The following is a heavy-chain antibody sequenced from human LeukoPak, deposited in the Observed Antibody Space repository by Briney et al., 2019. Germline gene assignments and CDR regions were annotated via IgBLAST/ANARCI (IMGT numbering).Heavy chain of an antibody. D-gene: IGHD5-24*01. V-gene: IGHV3-23*01. CDR2: VNAKGDVT. J-gene: IGHJ4*02. CDR3: AKEKGDGLPFDY. CDR1: GFAFRNYG. Sequence: GGSLRLSCSASGFAFRNYGMAWVRQAPGKGLDFVSAVNAKGDVTFYADPVKGRFTMSRDNSKNTLYLQMNSLRAEDTAVYYCAKEKGDGLPFDYWGQGTLITVSS.